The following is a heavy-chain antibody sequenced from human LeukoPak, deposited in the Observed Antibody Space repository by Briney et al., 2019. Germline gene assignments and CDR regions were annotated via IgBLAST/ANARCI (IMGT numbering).Heavy chain of an antibody. Sequence: GGSLRLSCAASAFTFSSYAMSWVRQAPGKGLEWVSAISGSGGSTYYADSVKGRFTISRDNSKNTLYLQMNSLRAEDTAVYYCAKSPGRYFDWLLEELDYWGQGTLVTVSS. CDR3: AKSPGRYFDWLLEELDY. D-gene: IGHD3-9*01. CDR2: ISGSGGST. CDR1: AFTFSSYA. V-gene: IGHV3-23*01. J-gene: IGHJ4*02.